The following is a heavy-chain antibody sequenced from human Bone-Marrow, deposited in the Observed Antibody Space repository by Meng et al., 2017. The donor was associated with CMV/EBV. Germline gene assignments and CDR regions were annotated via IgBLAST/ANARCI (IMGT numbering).Heavy chain of an antibody. CDR2: IKQDGSEK. CDR3: ARDGSGSYYAD. Sequence: GGSLRLSCVVSGLTFSSYWMSWVRQAPGKGLEWVANIKQDGSEKNYVDSVKGRFIISRDNAKNSLYLQMNSLRAEDTAVYYCARDGSGSYYADWGQGNLVNGAS. V-gene: IGHV3-7*01. J-gene: IGHJ4*02. CDR1: GLTFSSYW. D-gene: IGHD1-26*01.